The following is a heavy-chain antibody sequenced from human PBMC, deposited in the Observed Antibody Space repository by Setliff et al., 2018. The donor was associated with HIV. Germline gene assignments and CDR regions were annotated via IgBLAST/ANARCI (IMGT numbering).Heavy chain of an antibody. CDR2: IYYSGST. Sequence: NPSETLSLTCTVSGGSISNSRYYWSWIRQPPGRGLEWIGSIYYSGSTYYNPSLKSRVTISVDTSKNQFSLKLSSVTAADTAVYYCARSLWLGDIQHWGQGTLVTVSS. CDR3: ARSLWLGDIQH. J-gene: IGHJ1*01. D-gene: IGHD2-21*01. CDR1: GGSISNSRYY. V-gene: IGHV4-39*07.